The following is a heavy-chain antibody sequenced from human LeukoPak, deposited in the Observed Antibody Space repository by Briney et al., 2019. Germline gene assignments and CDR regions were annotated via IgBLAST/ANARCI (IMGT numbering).Heavy chain of an antibody. CDR2: IYHTGST. D-gene: IGHD2-2*01. J-gene: IGHJ4*02. Sequence: MASETLSLTCTVSGASISTSNFHWGWIRQAPGKGLEWIGSIYHTGSTFYNPSLKSRLTISVDSSMNQFSLKMRFVTAADTAVYYCARDLYDSSTQHHPPHFDSWGQGTLVTVSS. CDR1: GASISTSNFH. V-gene: IGHV4-39*07. CDR3: ARDLYDSSTQHHPPHFDS.